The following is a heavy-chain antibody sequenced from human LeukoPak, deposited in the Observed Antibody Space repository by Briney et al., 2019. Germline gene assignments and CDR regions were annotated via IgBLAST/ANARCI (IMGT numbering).Heavy chain of an antibody. CDR1: GVSFSGYY. D-gene: IGHD2-15*01. CDR3: ARRVRVAARVRPVGWFDP. CDR2: IKHSGST. J-gene: IGHJ5*02. Sequence: SETLSLTCAVYGVSFSGYYWSWLRQPPGKGREWLGEIKHSGSTNYNPSLKSGVTISVETSKNQFSRKLSSVAAAHTAVYYRARRVRVAARVRPVGWFDPWGQGNLVTVSS. V-gene: IGHV4-34*01.